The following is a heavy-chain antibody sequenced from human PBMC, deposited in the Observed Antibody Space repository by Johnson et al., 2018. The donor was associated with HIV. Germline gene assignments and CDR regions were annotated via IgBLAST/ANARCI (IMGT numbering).Heavy chain of an antibody. CDR3: AKSSSATYYGDAFDM. CDR1: GFTFSSYD. D-gene: IGHD3-10*01. J-gene: IGHJ3*02. CDR2: IGTAGDT. Sequence: VQLVESGGGLVQPGGSLRLSCAASGFTFSSYDMHWVRQATGKGLEWVSAIGTAGDTYYPGSVKGRFTISRDNSKKTLSLQMNSLRPEDTAVYYCAKSSSATYYGDAFDMWGQGTMVTVSS. V-gene: IGHV3-13*01.